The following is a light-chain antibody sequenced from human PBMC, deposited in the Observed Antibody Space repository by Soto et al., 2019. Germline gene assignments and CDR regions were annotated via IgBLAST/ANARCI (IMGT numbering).Light chain of an antibody. Sequence: IVFTQSPCTLSLSPGERATLSCRASQSVSSSYLAWYQQKPGQAPRLLIYGASSRATGIPDRFSGSGSGTDFTLTISRLEPEDFAVYYCQQYGSPLTFGGGTKVDIK. V-gene: IGKV3-20*01. CDR2: GAS. CDR1: QSVSSSY. J-gene: IGKJ4*01. CDR3: QQYGSPLT.